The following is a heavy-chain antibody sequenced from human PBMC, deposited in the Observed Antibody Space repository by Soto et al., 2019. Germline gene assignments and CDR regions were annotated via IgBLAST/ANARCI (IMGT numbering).Heavy chain of an antibody. CDR3: ARQGSAGLRMNYSGMDV. CDR2: IFYSGTT. Sequence: PSETLSLTCTVSGASISSTGYYWVWIRQPPGKGLEWVGSIFYSGTTKYTPSLKSRVTISGDTSKNQFSLNLNFVTAADTAVYYCARQGSAGLRMNYSGMDVWGQGITVTVSS. J-gene: IGHJ6*02. CDR1: GASISSTGYY. V-gene: IGHV4-39*01. D-gene: IGHD3-10*01.